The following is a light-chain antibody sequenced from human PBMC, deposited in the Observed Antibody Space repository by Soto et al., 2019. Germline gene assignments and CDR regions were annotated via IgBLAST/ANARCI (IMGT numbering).Light chain of an antibody. Sequence: DIQMTQSPSSLSASVGDRVNITCRASRSISTFLNWYQHKPGTAPKLLIYDASRLQSGVPSRFSGSASGTDFTLTIGSLRPEDVATYYFQQSDSIPTFGGGTKVEI. V-gene: IGKV1-39*01. CDR2: DAS. J-gene: IGKJ4*01. CDR3: QQSDSIPT. CDR1: RSISTF.